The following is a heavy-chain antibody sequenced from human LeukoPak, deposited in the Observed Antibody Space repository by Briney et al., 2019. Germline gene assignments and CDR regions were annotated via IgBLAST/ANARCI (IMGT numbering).Heavy chain of an antibody. CDR2: ISAYNGNT. CDR3: ARDRHYDILTGYYFDY. J-gene: IGHJ4*02. V-gene: IGHV1-18*01. CDR1: GYTFTSYC. D-gene: IGHD3-9*01. Sequence: ASVKVSCKASGYTFTSYCISWVRQAPGQGLEWMGWISAYNGNTNYAQKLQGRVTMTTDTSTSTAYMELRSLRSDDTAVYYCARDRHYDILTGYYFDYWGQGNLVTVS.